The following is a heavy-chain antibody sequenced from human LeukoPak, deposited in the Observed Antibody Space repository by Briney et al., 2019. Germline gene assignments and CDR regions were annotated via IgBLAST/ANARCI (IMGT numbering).Heavy chain of an antibody. D-gene: IGHD2-2*01. V-gene: IGHV4-4*07. CDR2: IYTSGST. Sequence: TSETLSLTCTVSGGSISSYYWNWIRQPAGKGLEWIGRIYTSGSTNYNPSLKSRLTMSVDTSKNQFSLKLSSVTAADTAVYYCARDLVPRYCSSTSCSVPNWFDPWGQGTLVTVSS. CDR3: ARDLVPRYCSSTSCSVPNWFDP. J-gene: IGHJ5*02. CDR1: GGSISSYY.